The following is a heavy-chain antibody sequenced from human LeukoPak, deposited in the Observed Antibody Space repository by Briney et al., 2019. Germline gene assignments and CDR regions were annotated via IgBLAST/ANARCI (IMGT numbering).Heavy chain of an antibody. CDR3: ARASRIAAAGNPKNYYYYGMDV. CDR2: IYYSGST. CDR1: GGSISNYY. Sequence: SETLSLTCTVSGGSISNYYWSWIRQPPGKGLEWIGYIYYSGSTNYNPSLKSRVTISVDTSKNQFSLKLSSVTAADTAVYYCARASRIAAAGNPKNYYYYGMDVWGQGTTVTVSS. D-gene: IGHD6-13*01. J-gene: IGHJ6*02. V-gene: IGHV4-59*12.